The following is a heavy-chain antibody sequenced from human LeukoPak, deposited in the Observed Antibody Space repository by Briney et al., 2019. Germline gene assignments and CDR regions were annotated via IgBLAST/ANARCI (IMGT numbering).Heavy chain of an antibody. CDR2: IYHGGST. Sequence: PSGTLSLTCAVSGGSISSSNWWSWVRQPPGKGLEWIGEIYHGGSTNFNPSLKSRVTISVDKPKNQFSLKLSSVTAADTAVYYCARENCSGGTCYKEFDYWGQGTLVTVSS. CDR3: ARENCSGGTCYKEFDY. D-gene: IGHD2-15*01. CDR1: GGSISSSNW. J-gene: IGHJ4*02. V-gene: IGHV4-4*02.